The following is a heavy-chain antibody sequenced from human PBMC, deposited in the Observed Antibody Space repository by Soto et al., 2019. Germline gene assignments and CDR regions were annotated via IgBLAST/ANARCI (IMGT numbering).Heavy chain of an antibody. CDR2: IYYSGST. CDR1: GGSISSSSYY. Sequence: PSETLSLTCTVSGGSISSSSYYWGWIRQPPGKGLEWIGSIYYSGSTYYNPSLKSRVTISVDTSKNQFSLKLSSVTAADTAVYYCTRASYSSRWYWYFDYWGQGSLVTVSS. J-gene: IGHJ4*02. CDR3: TRASYSSRWYWYFDY. D-gene: IGHD6-13*01. V-gene: IGHV4-39*01.